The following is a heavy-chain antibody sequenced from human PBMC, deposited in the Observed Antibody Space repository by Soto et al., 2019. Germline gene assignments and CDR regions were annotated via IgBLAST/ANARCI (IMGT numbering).Heavy chain of an antibody. CDR2: IKSKTDGGTT. CDR1: GFSFSNVW. CDR3: SFQESTTVTTFEY. Sequence: PGGSLRLSCAASGFSFSNVWMSWVRQAPGKGLEWVGRIKSKTDGGTTDYAAPVKGRFTISRDDSKNTLYLQMNSLKTEDTAVYYCSFQESTTVTTFEYWGQGTLVTVSS. D-gene: IGHD4-17*01. J-gene: IGHJ4*02. V-gene: IGHV3-15*01.